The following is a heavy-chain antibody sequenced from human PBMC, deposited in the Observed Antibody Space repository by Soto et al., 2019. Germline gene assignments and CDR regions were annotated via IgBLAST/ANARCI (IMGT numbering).Heavy chain of an antibody. V-gene: IGHV4-61*01. J-gene: IGHJ5*02. CDR3: ARDPGVGLSARWFDP. CDR1: GGSLNNGNYY. CDR2: IYYSGSS. Sequence: QVRLQESGPGLVKPSETLTLTCTVSGGSLNNGNYYWSWIRQPPGKALEWIGHIYYSGSSSYNPSLKSRVIISIDMSKRQFSLKLTSVTAADTAVYFCARDPGVGLSARWFDPWGQGALIT. D-gene: IGHD2-8*01.